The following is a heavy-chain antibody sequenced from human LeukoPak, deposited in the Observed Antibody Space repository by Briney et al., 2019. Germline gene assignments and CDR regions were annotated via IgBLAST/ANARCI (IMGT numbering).Heavy chain of an antibody. CDR3: ARGLYYDFWSGYYTSVDYFDY. CDR1: GYTFTDYY. V-gene: IGHV1-2*06. J-gene: IGHJ4*02. D-gene: IGHD3-3*01. Sequence: ASVKVSCKTSGYTFTDYYIYWVRQAPGQGLEWMGRINPNSGGTNYAQKFQGRVTMTRDTSISTAYMELSRLRSDDTAVYYCARGLYYDFWSGYYTSVDYFDYWGQGTLVTVSS. CDR2: INPNSGGT.